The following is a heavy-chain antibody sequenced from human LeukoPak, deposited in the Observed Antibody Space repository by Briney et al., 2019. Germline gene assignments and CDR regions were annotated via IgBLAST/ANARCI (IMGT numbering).Heavy chain of an antibody. CDR1: GFTFAKYA. CDR2: ISGSRNVT. CDR3: SKDRAGAN. V-gene: IGHV3-23*01. J-gene: IGHJ4*02. Sequence: GGSLKLSCVGSGFTFAKYAMTCVREAPGKGLEWVSVISGSRNVTYYSESVKGRFAISRDNSKRTLYLQMDSLRADDTATYYCSKDRAGANWGQGTLVLVSS.